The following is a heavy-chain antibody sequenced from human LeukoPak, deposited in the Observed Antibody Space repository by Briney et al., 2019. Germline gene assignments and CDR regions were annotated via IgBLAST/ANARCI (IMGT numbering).Heavy chain of an antibody. CDR2: IYENGGTT. D-gene: IGHD1-1*01. V-gene: IGHV3-23*01. CDR3: AKDRSWIIDAWFDS. CDR1: GFTFRSHA. J-gene: IGHJ5*01. Sequence: GGSLRLSCVGSGFTFRSHAMSWVRQAPEKGLEFVSGIYENGGTTYYADSVKGRFSISRDNSKNTLYLQLNSLRAEDTAVYYCAKDRSWIIDAWFDSWGQGTRVTVSS.